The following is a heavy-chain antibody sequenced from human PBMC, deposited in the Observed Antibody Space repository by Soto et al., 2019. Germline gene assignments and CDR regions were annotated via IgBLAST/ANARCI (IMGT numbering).Heavy chain of an antibody. Sequence: QVQLQESGPGLVKPSETLSRTCTVSGGSISSYYWSWIRQPPGKGLEWIGYIYYSGSTNYNPSLKSRVTISVDTSKNQFSLKLSSVTAADTAVYYCARAGGHAFDIWGQGTMVTVSS. CDR1: GGSISSYY. CDR2: IYYSGST. D-gene: IGHD3-10*01. CDR3: ARAGGHAFDI. V-gene: IGHV4-59*01. J-gene: IGHJ3*02.